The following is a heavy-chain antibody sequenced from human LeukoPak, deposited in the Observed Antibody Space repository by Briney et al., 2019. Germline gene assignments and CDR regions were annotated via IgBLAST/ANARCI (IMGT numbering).Heavy chain of an antibody. CDR1: GVSISSSNSY. V-gene: IGHV4-39*01. CDR3: ARQTGSGLFILL. CDR2: IYYSGNT. J-gene: IGHJ4*02. Sequence: TPSETLSLTCTVSGVSISSSNSYWGWIRQPPGKGLEWIGSIYYSGNTYYNASLKSQVSISIDTSKNQFSLKLTSVTAADTAVYYCARQTGSGLFILLGGQGTLVTVSS. D-gene: IGHD3/OR15-3a*01.